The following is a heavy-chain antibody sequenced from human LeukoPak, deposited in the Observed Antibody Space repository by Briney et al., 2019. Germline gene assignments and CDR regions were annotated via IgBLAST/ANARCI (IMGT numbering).Heavy chain of an antibody. D-gene: IGHD1-26*01. CDR3: ARDPYSGGYGDYYYYYMDL. CDR1: GFTFSTYN. V-gene: IGHV3-21*01. Sequence: PGGSLRLSCAASGFTFSTYNMNWVRQAPGKGLEWVSSITSSSSYTYYADSVKGRFTISRDNAKNSLYLQMNSLRAEDTAVYYCARDPYSGGYGDYYYYYMDLWGQGTTVTTSS. CDR2: ITSSSSYT. J-gene: IGHJ6*03.